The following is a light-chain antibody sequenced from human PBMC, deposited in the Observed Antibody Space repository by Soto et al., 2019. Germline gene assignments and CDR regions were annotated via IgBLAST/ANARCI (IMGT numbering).Light chain of an antibody. CDR1: QVISNY. Sequence: DIPMTQSPSSLSASVGDRVTITCRASQVISNYLAWYQQKPGKVPKLLIYDASTLQSGVPSRFSGSGSGTDFTLTISSLQPEDVATYYCQKYNSALLITFGQGTRLEIK. J-gene: IGKJ5*01. CDR2: DAS. CDR3: QKYNSALLIT. V-gene: IGKV1-27*01.